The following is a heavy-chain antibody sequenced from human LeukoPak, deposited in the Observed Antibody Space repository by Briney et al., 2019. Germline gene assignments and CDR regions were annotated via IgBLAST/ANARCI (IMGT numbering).Heavy chain of an antibody. J-gene: IGHJ4*02. V-gene: IGHV3-48*03. D-gene: IGHD1-26*01. Sequence: GGSLRLSCAASGFTFSSYEMHWVRQAPGKGLEWVSYISSSGSTIYYADSVKGRFTISRDNSKNTLNLQMNSLRAEGTAVYYCATSKYSGSYWGQGTLVTVSS. CDR2: ISSSGSTI. CDR1: GFTFSSYE. CDR3: ATSKYSGSY.